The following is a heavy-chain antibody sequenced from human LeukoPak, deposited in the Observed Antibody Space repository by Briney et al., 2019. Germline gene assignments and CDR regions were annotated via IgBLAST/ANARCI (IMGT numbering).Heavy chain of an antibody. Sequence: GGSLRLSCAASGFTFSGSAMHWVRQASGKGLERIGRIRSKANSYATAYAASVKGRFTISRDDSKNTAYLQMNSLKTEDTAVYYCTRHVIYYYDSSGEFDYWGQGTLVSVSS. CDR1: GFTFSGSA. V-gene: IGHV3-73*01. CDR2: IRSKANSYAT. CDR3: TRHVIYYYDSSGEFDY. J-gene: IGHJ4*02. D-gene: IGHD3-22*01.